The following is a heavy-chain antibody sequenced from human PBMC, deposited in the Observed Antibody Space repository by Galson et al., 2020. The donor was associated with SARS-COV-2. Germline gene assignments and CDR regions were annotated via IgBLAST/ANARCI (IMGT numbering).Heavy chain of an antibody. V-gene: IGHV4-39*01. J-gene: IGHJ5*02. CDR2: IYYSGST. Sequence: SETLSLTCTVSGGSISSSSYYWGWIRQPPGKGLEWIGSIYYSGSTYYNPSLKSRVTISVDTSKNQFSLKLSSVTAADTAVYYCARSLSVIAQLRTWGGRFDPWGQGTLVTVSS. CDR3: ARSLSVIAQLRTWGGRFDP. D-gene: IGHD2-2*01. CDR1: GGSISSSSYY.